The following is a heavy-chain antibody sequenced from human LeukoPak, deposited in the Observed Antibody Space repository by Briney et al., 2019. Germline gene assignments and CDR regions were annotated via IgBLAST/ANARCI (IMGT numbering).Heavy chain of an antibody. CDR2: IIPIFDTA. CDR3: ARARASSSGSYYESDY. CDR1: GGTFSSYA. J-gene: IGHJ4*02. V-gene: IGHV1-69*13. D-gene: IGHD3-10*01. Sequence: SVKVSCKASGGTFSSYAISWVRQAPGQGLEWMGGIIPIFDTANYAQKFQGRVTITADESTSTAYMELSSLRSEDTAVYYCARARASSSGSYYESDYWGQGTLVTVSS.